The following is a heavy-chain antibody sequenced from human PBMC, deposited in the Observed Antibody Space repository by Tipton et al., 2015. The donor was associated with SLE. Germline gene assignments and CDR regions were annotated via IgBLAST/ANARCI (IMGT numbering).Heavy chain of an antibody. J-gene: IGHJ3*02. CDR1: GGSFTSHY. CDR2: VFYSGGT. D-gene: IGHD3-10*01. Sequence: LRLSCTVSGGSFTSHYWSWIRQPPGKGLEWVGSVFYSGGTSYSPSLTSRVAIFVDTSKKQFSLNLSSVTAADTAVYYCGKKMGLYGFDAFDIWGQGTLVTV. V-gene: IGHV4-59*05. CDR3: GKKMGLYGFDAFDI.